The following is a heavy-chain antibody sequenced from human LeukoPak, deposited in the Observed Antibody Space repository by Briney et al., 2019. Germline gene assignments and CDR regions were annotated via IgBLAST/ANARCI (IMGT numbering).Heavy chain of an antibody. J-gene: IGHJ4*02. CDR3: AKASLGHCSGAFCYHFDY. CDR1: GFTFSSHA. CDR2: ISGSGEDT. V-gene: IGHV3-23*01. Sequence: GGSLRLSCAASGFTFSSHAISWVRQAPGKGLEWVSSISGSGEDTYYSDSVKGRFTISRDSSKNTLHLQMNSLRAEDTAIYYCAKASLGHCSGAFCYHFDYWGQGTLVTVSS. D-gene: IGHD2-15*01.